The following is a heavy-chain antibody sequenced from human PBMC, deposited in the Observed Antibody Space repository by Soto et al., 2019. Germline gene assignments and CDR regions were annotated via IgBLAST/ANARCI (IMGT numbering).Heavy chain of an antibody. Sequence: GGSLRLSCAASGFTFDTFTMTWVRQAPGKGLEWASSVSGSGVTTKYSDPVKGRFTISRDNSKNTLYLQLNTLTAEDTAVYYCVRNSGYDFWSGFLYWGQGALVTVS. CDR2: VSGSGVTT. CDR1: GFTFDTFT. CDR3: VRNSGYDFWSGFLY. V-gene: IGHV3-23*01. J-gene: IGHJ4*02. D-gene: IGHD3-3*01.